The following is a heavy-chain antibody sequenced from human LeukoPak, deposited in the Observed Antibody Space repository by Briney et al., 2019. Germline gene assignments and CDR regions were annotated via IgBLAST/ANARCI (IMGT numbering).Heavy chain of an antibody. CDR3: AKGISGWLLTFDY. D-gene: IGHD6-19*01. Sequence: GGSLRLSCAASGFSFSTYAMTWVRQAPGEGLQWVSAISGSGSNTYYAASVKGRFTISRDNSKNTLYLQMNSLRAEDTAVYYCAKGISGWLLTFDYWGQGSLVTVSS. CDR2: ISGSGSNT. J-gene: IGHJ4*02. CDR1: GFSFSTYA. V-gene: IGHV3-23*01.